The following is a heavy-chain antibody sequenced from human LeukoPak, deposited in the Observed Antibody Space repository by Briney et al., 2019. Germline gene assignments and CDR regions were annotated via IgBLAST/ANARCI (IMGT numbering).Heavy chain of an antibody. CDR1: GFTFSSYG. D-gene: IGHD3-10*01. CDR3: ARDKEGDLGPFDY. J-gene: IGHJ4*02. V-gene: IGHV3-33*01. CDR2: IWYDGSNK. Sequence: PGGSLRLSCAASGFTFSSYGMHWVRQAPGKGLEWVAVIWYDGSNKYYADSVKGRFTISRDNSKNTLYLQMNSLRAEDTAVYYCARDKEGDLGPFDYWGRGTLVTVSS.